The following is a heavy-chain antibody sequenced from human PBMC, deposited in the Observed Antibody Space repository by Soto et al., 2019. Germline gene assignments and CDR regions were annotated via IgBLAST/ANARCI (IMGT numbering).Heavy chain of an antibody. V-gene: IGHV3-21*01. D-gene: IGHD3-10*01. J-gene: IGHJ4*02. CDR2: ISTSSSYI. CDR3: ARAATLWFGGSDY. Sequence: ESGGGLVKPGGSLRLSCAASGFTFSSYFMNWVRQAPGKGLEWVSSISTSSSYIYYADSVKGRLTISRDNAKNSLYLQMNSLRAADTAVYYCARAATLWFGGSDYWGQGTLVTVSS. CDR1: GFTFSSYF.